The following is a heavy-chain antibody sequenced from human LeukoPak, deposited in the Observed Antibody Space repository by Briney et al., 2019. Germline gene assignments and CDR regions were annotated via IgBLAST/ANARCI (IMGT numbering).Heavy chain of an antibody. V-gene: IGHV1-69*13. CDR3: ARDSEVRRNLWHY. CDR1: GGTFSSYA. CDR2: IIPIFGTA. D-gene: IGHD3-10*01. J-gene: IGHJ4*02. Sequence: SVEVSCKASGGTFSSYAISWVRQAPGQGLEWMGGIIPIFGTANYAQKFQGRVTITADESTSTAYMELSSLRSEDTAVYYCARDSEVRRNLWHYWGQGTLVTVSS.